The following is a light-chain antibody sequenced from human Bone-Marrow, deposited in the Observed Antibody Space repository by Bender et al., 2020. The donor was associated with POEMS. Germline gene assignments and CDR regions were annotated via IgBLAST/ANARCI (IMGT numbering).Light chain of an antibody. CDR2: DVS. J-gene: IGLJ1*01. CDR1: SSDVGGYNH. V-gene: IGLV2-14*03. CDR3: CSYAGSPLV. Sequence: QSALTQSASVSGSPGQSITISCSGTSSDVGGYNHVSWYQQHPGKAPKLMIYDVSNRPSGVSNRFSGSKSGNTASLTISGLQAEDEADYYCCSYAGSPLVFGTGTKVTVL.